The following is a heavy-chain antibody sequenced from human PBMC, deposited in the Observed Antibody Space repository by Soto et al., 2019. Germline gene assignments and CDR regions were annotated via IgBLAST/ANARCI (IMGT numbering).Heavy chain of an antibody. D-gene: IGHD2-21*01. CDR2: LNPNSGAT. CDR3: ALDMGFTIGDFDF. CDR1: GYTFIGYY. Sequence: ASVKVSCKASGYTFIGYYLYWVRQDPGQGLEWMGWLNPNSGATNYAQKFQGRATMPRDTYITTAYMELSRLRSDDTAVYYCALDMGFTIGDFDFWGQGSQVIVSS. V-gene: IGHV1-2*02. J-gene: IGHJ4*02.